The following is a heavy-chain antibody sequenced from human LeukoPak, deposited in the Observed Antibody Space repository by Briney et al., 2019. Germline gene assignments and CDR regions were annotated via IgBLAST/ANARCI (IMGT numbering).Heavy chain of an antibody. CDR1: GGSISSSNW. CDR3: ARVSSGWSDRDY. J-gene: IGHJ4*02. Sequence: SETPSLTCAVSGGSISSSNWWSWVRQPPGKGPEWIGEIYHSGSTNYNPSLKSRVTISVDKSKNQFSLKLSSVTAADTAVYYCARVSSGWSDRDYWGQGTLVTVSS. V-gene: IGHV4-4*02. CDR2: IYHSGST. D-gene: IGHD6-19*01.